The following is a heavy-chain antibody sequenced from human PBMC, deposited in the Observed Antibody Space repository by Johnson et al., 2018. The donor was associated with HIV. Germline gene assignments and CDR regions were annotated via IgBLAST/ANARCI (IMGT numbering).Heavy chain of an antibody. D-gene: IGHD6-6*01. V-gene: IGHV3-23*01. J-gene: IGHJ3*02. CDR2: ISGSGGST. Sequence: EVQLLESGGGLVKPGGSLRLSCAASGFTFRARQAPGKGLEWVSAISGSGGSTYYADSVKGRFTISRDNSKNTLYLQMNSLRAVDTAVYYCAKDLSSSLSGAFDIWGQETMVTVS. CDR3: AKDLSSSLSGAFDI. CDR1: GFTF.